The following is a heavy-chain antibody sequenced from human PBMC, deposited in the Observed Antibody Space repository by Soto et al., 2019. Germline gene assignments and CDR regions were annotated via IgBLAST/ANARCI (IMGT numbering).Heavy chain of an antibody. CDR2: ITVSGSNR. Sequence: EVQLLESGGGLVQPGGSLRLSCDAPGLTFIKYAMSWVRQAPGKGLEWVSTITVSGSNRYYADSVKGRFTISRDNSKNPVFLQVNSLRTYVSGVYYCAEVPPTSLSYCEYLVQGTPVTVSS. J-gene: IGHJ4*02. CDR3: AEVPPTSLSYCEY. CDR1: GLTFIKYA. V-gene: IGHV3-23*01.